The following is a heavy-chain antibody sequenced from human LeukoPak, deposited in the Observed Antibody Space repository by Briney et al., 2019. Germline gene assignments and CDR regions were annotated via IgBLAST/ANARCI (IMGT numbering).Heavy chain of an antibody. CDR1: GGSLSSYY. D-gene: IGHD3-22*01. CDR3: ARDRSPASSGYSYFDY. V-gene: IGHV4-59*01. Sequence: SETLSLTCTVSGGSLSSYYWSWIRQPPGKGLEWIGYIYYTGNTNYSPSLKSRVTISVDTSKNQFSLKLSSVTAADTAVYYCARDRSPASSGYSYFDYWGQGTLVTVSS. J-gene: IGHJ4*02. CDR2: IYYTGNT.